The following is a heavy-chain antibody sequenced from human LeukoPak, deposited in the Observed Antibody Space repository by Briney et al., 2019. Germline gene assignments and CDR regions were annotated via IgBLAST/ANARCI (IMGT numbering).Heavy chain of an antibody. D-gene: IGHD4-17*01. V-gene: IGHV4-59*01. J-gene: IGHJ5*02. CDR3: ARDIYGDSDWFDP. CDR2: IYYSGST. CDR1: GGSISSYY. Sequence: SETLSLTCTVSGGSISSYYWSWIRQPPGKGLEWIGYIYYSGSTNYNPSLKSRVTISVDTSKNQFSLKLTSVTAADTAVYYCARDIYGDSDWFDPWGQGTLVTVSS.